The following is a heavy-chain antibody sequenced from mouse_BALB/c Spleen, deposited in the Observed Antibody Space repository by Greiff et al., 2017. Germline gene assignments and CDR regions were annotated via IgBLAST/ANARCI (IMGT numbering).Heavy chain of an antibody. CDR2: IDTSDSYT. CDR1: GYTFTDYW. D-gene: IGHD3-2*01. V-gene: IGHV1-69*01. CDR3: ARSRETARATHYFDY. Sequence: VQLQQPGAELVMPGASVKMSCKASGYTFTDYWMHWVKQRPGQGLEWIGAIDTSDSYTSYNQKFKGKATLTVDESSSTAYMQLSSLTSEDSAVYYCARSRETARATHYFDYWGQGTTLTVSS. J-gene: IGHJ2*01.